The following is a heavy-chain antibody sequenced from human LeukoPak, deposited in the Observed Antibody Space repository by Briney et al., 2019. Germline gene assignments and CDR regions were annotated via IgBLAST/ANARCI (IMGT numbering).Heavy chain of an antibody. CDR1: GGSIGSYY. V-gene: IGHV4-59*08. D-gene: IGHD3-22*01. Sequence: SETLSLTCTVSGGSIGSYYWSWIRQSPGKGLDWIGYIYYSGSTYYNPSLKSRVTISVDMSKNQFSLKLSSVTAADTAVYYCARVLSGSNFDYWGQGTLVTVSS. J-gene: IGHJ4*02. CDR2: IYYSGST. CDR3: ARVLSGSNFDY.